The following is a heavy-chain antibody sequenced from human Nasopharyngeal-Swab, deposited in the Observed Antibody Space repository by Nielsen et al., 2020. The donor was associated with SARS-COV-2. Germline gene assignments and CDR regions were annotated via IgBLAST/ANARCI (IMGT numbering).Heavy chain of an antibody. V-gene: IGHV3-74*01. CDR3: ARREGFCSGGTCYLDY. J-gene: IGHJ4*02. CDR1: GFTFSSYW. Sequence: SLKISSSASGFTFSSYWMHWVRQLQGKGLVWVSRISTDGSGTNYADSVKGRFTVSRDNAKNTLYLQMNSLRAEDTAVYYCARREGFCSGGTCYLDYWGQGTLVTVSS. CDR2: ISTDGSGT. D-gene: IGHD2-15*01.